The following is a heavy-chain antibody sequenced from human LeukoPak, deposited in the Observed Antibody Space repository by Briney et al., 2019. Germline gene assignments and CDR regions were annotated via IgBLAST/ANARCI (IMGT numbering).Heavy chain of an antibody. V-gene: IGHV4-39*01. D-gene: IGHD3-10*01. CDR1: GGSISSSSYY. CDR2: IYYSGST. J-gene: IGHJ5*02. Sequence: NTSETLSLTCTVSGGSISSSSYYWGWIRQPPGKGLEWIGSIYYSGSTYYNPSLKSRVTISVDTSKNQFSLKLSSVTAADTAVYYCASDEWFGELLYGFDPWGQGTLVTVSS. CDR3: ASDEWFGELLYGFDP.